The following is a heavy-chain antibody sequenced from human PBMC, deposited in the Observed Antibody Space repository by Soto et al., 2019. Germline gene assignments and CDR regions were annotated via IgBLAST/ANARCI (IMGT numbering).Heavy chain of an antibody. V-gene: IGHV1-3*01. CDR1: GYTFTSYA. D-gene: IGHD5-18*01. Sequence: GASVKFSCKASGYTFTSYAMHWVRQAPGQRLEWMGWINAGNGNTKYSQKFQGRVTITRDTSASTAYMELSSLRSEDTAVYYCARASVDTAMVDYGMDVWGQGTTVTVSS. CDR3: ARASVDTAMVDYGMDV. CDR2: INAGNGNT. J-gene: IGHJ6*02.